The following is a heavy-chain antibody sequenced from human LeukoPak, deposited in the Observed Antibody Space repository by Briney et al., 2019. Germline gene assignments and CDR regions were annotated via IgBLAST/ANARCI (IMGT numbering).Heavy chain of an antibody. CDR2: IYDSGTT. Sequence: PSETLSLTCTVSGGSINNYYWSWIRQPPGKGLEWIGNIYDSGTTNYNPSLKSRVTISVDTSKNQFSLKLSSVTAADTAVYYCARSSGTGTFSYWGQGTLVTVSS. V-gene: IGHV4-59*08. CDR3: ARSSGTGTFSY. D-gene: IGHD6-25*01. CDR1: GGSINNYY. J-gene: IGHJ4*02.